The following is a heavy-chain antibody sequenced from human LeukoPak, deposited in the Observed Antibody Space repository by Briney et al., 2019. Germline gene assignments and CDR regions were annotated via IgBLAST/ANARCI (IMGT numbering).Heavy chain of an antibody. V-gene: IGHV2-5*02. CDR1: GFSLSTSGVG. D-gene: IGHD4-23*01. CDR3: AHASSGGEFDP. J-gene: IGHJ5*02. CDR2: IYWDDDK. Sequence: SGPTLVKPTQTLTLTCTFSGFSLSTSGVGVGWIRQPPGKALEWLALIYWDDDKRYSPSLKGRPTITKDTSKNQVVLTMTNMDPVDTATYYCAHASSGGEFDPWGQGTLVTVSS.